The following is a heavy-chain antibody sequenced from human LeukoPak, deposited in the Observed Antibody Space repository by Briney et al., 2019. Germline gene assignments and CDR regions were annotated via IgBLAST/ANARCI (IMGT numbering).Heavy chain of an antibody. V-gene: IGHV3-30-3*01. D-gene: IGHD6-13*01. J-gene: IGHJ6*02. CDR3: ARGQPPRRYYYYYGMDV. Sequence: GGSLRLSCAASGFTFSSYAMHWVRQAPGKGLEWVAVISYDGSNKYYADSVKGRFTISRDNSKNTLYLQMNSLRAEDTAVYYCARGQPPRRYYYYYGMDVWGQGTTVTVSS. CDR2: ISYDGSNK. CDR1: GFTFSSYA.